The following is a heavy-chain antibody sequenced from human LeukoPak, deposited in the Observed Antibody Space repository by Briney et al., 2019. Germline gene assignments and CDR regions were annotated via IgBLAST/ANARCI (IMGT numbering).Heavy chain of an antibody. V-gene: IGHV4-59*01. CDR2: IYYSGST. CDR1: GGSISSYY. Sequence: PSETLSLTCTVSGGSISSYYWSWIRQPPGKGLEWIGYIYYSGSTNYNPSLKSRVTISVDTSKNQFSLKLSSVTAADTAVYYCARDLSGESWFDPWGQGTLVTVSS. J-gene: IGHJ5*02. D-gene: IGHD3-3*01. CDR3: ARDLSGESWFDP.